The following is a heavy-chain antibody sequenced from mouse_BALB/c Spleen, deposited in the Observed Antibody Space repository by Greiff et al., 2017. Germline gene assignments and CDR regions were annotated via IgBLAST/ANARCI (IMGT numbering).Heavy chain of an antibody. Sequence: VKLMESGPGLVAPSQSLSITCTVSGFSLTSYGVHWVRQPPGKGLEWLGVIWAGGSTNYNSALMSRLSISKDNSKSQVFLKMNSLQTDDTAMYYCARDQDYGSSHYFDVWGAGTTVTVSS. D-gene: IGHD1-1*01. CDR3: ARDQDYGSSHYFDV. CDR2: IWAGGST. V-gene: IGHV2-9*02. J-gene: IGHJ1*01. CDR1: GFSLTSYG.